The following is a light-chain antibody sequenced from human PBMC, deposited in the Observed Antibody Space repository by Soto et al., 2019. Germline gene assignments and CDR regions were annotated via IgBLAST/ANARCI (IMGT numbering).Light chain of an antibody. V-gene: IGLV2-14*01. Sequence: QSALTQPASVSGSPGQSITISCTGTSSDVGGYNYVSWYQQHPVKAPKLMIYDVSNRPSGVSNRLYGSKSGNTASLTISGLQAEDEAEYYCSSYTSSSTLVFGGGTKLTVL. CDR1: SSDVGGYNY. J-gene: IGLJ2*01. CDR3: SSYTSSSTLV. CDR2: DVS.